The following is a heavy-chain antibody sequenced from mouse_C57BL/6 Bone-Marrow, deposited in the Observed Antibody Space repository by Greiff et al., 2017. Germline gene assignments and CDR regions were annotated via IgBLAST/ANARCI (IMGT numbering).Heavy chain of an antibody. V-gene: IGHV5-4*01. D-gene: IGHD4-1*01. CDR3: AREGDGTDAMDY. CDR2: ISDGGSYT. CDR1: GFTFSSYA. J-gene: IGHJ4*01. Sequence: EVKVVESGGGLVKPGGSLKLSCAASGFTFSSYAMSWVRQTPEKRLEWVATISDGGSYTYYPDNVKGRFTISRDNAKNNLYLQMSHLKSEDTAMYYCAREGDGTDAMDYWGQGTSVTVSS.